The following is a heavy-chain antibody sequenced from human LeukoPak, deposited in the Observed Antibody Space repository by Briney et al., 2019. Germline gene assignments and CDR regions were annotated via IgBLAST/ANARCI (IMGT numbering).Heavy chain of an antibody. D-gene: IGHD3-16*01. CDR3: AKSFLMSWFDP. Sequence: PGGSLRLSCAASGFTFSSYSMNWVRQAPGKGLEWVSSISSSSSYIYYADSVKGRFTISRDNAKNSLYLQMNSLRAEDAAVYYCAKSFLMSWFDPWGQGTLVTVSS. CDR1: GFTFSSYS. J-gene: IGHJ5*02. V-gene: IGHV3-21*04. CDR2: ISSSSSYI.